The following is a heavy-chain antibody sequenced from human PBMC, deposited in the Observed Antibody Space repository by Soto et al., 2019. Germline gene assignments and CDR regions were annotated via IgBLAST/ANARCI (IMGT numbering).Heavy chain of an antibody. CDR1: GFTFSSYG. D-gene: IGHD3-22*01. CDR2: ISYDGSNK. V-gene: IGHV3-30*18. J-gene: IGHJ4*02. CDR3: AKTTDRSGYYSRFDY. Sequence: PGGSLRLSCAASGFTFSSYGMHWVRQAPGKGLEWVAVISYDGSNKYHADSVKGRFTISRDNSKNTLYLQMNSLRVEDTAVYYCAKTTDRSGYYSRFDYWGQGALVTV.